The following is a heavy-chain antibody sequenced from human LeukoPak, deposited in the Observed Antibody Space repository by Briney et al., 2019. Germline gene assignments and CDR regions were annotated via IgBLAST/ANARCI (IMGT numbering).Heavy chain of an antibody. D-gene: IGHD6-6*01. Sequence: PSETLSLTCTVSGGSISSYYWSWIRQPPGKGLEWIGYIYTSGSTNYNPSLGSRVTISVDTSKNQFSLKLSSVTAADTAVYYCVGGTEYSSYDYWGQGTLVTVSS. CDR3: VGGTEYSSYDY. CDR1: GGSISSYY. V-gene: IGHV4-4*09. CDR2: IYTSGST. J-gene: IGHJ4*02.